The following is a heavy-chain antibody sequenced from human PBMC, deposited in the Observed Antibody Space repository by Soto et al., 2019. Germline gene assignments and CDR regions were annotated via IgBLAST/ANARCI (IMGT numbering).Heavy chain of an antibody. CDR3: AKARRITMVRGVISPGY. D-gene: IGHD3-10*01. V-gene: IGHV3-23*01. Sequence: GGSLRLSCAASGFTFSSYAMSWVRQAPGKGLEWVSAISGSGGSTYYADSVKGQFTISRDNSKNTLYLQMNSLRAEDTAVYYCAKARRITMVRGVISPGYWGQGTLVTVSS. J-gene: IGHJ4*02. CDR1: GFTFSSYA. CDR2: ISGSGGST.